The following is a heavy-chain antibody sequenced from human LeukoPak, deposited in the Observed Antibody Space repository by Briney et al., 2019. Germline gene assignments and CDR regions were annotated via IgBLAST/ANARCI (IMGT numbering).Heavy chain of an antibody. V-gene: IGHV4-31*03. CDR1: GGSISSGGYY. CDR2: IYYSGST. D-gene: IGHD5-24*01. CDR3: ARGDGYNFDY. J-gene: IGHJ4*02. Sequence: SQTLSLTCTVSGGSISSGGYYWSWIRQHLEKGLEWIGYIYYSGSTYYNPSLKSRVTISVDTSKNQFSLNLSSVTAAAAAVYYCARGDGYNFDYWGQGTLFSVPS.